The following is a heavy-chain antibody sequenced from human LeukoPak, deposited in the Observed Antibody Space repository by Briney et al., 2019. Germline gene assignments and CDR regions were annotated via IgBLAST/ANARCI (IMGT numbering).Heavy chain of an antibody. V-gene: IGHV4-34*01. CDR1: GGSFSGYY. J-gene: IGHJ4*02. CDR3: ARGGVYSSGWYVDY. Sequence: PSETLSLTCAVYGGSFSGYYWSWIRQPPGKGLEWIGEINHSGSTNYNPSLKSRVTISVDTSKNQFSLKLSSVTAADTAVYYCARGGVYSSGWYVDYWGQGTLVTVSS. D-gene: IGHD6-19*01. CDR2: INHSGST.